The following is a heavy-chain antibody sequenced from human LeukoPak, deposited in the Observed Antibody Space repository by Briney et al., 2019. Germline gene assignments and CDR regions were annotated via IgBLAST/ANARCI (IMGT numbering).Heavy chain of an antibody. CDR1: GFTLSSYA. CDR3: AKRPQELWLPDHFDY. V-gene: IGHV3-23*01. J-gene: IGHJ4*02. CDR2: ISGSGTST. Sequence: GGSLRLSCAASGFTLSSYAMSWVRQAPGKGLEWVSGISGSGTSTYYADSVKGRFTISRDNSKNTLFLQMNSLRAEDTAVYHCAKRPQELWLPDHFDYWGQGTLVTVSS. D-gene: IGHD3-22*01.